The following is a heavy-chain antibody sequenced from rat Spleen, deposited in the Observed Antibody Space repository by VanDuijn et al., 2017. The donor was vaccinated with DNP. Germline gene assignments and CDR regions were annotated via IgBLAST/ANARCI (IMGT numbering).Heavy chain of an antibody. CDR1: GFSLTSYT. V-gene: IGHV2-6*01. J-gene: IGHJ4*01. Sequence: QVQLKESGPGLVQPSQTLSLTCTVSGFSLTSYTVSWVRQPPGKGLEWIAAMSSGGSTYYNSALKSRLSISRDTSKSQVFLKMNSLQTEDTAIYYCTRDLNYGYSYGMDAWGQGTSVTVSS. CDR3: TRDLNYGYSYGMDA. D-gene: IGHD1-11*01. CDR2: MSSGGST.